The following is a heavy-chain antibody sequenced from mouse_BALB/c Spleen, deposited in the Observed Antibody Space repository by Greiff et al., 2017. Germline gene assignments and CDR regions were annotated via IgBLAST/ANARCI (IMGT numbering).Heavy chain of an antibody. Sequence: EVQGVESGGGLVKPGGSLKLSCAASGFTFSSYAMSWVRQTPEKRLEWVATISSGGSYTYYPDSVKGRFTISRDNAKNTLYLQMSSLRSEDTAMYYCARGDPYGNYGGGAMDYWGQGTSVTVSS. CDR3: ARGDPYGNYGGGAMDY. CDR2: ISSGGSYT. V-gene: IGHV5-9-3*01. CDR1: GFTFSSYA. D-gene: IGHD2-1*01. J-gene: IGHJ4*01.